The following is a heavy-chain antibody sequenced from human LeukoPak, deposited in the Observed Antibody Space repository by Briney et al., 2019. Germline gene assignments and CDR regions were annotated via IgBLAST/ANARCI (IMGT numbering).Heavy chain of an antibody. Sequence: PGGSLRLSCAASGFTFDDYDMSWVRQAPGKGLEWVSGINWNGGSTGYADSVKGRFTISRDNAKNSLYLQMNSLRAEDTALYYCARGDYYGSGSYFSPLGYWGQGTLVTVSS. V-gene: IGHV3-20*04. CDR2: INWNGGST. CDR3: ARGDYYGSGSYFSPLGY. J-gene: IGHJ4*02. D-gene: IGHD3-10*01. CDR1: GFTFDDYD.